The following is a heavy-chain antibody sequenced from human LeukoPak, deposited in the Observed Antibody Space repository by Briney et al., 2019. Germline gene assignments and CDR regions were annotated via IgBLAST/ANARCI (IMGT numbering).Heavy chain of an antibody. CDR2: IYYSGNT. CDR3: ARVSSGLVVGDAFDI. D-gene: IGHD6-19*01. V-gene: IGHV4-39*07. CDR1: GVSISSSSYY. Sequence: SETLSLTCTVSGVSISSSSYYWGRIRQPPGTGLEWIGSIYYSGNTYYNPSLKSRVTISVDTPKNQFSLKPSSVTAADTAVYYCARVSSGLVVGDAFDIWGQGTMVTVSS. J-gene: IGHJ3*02.